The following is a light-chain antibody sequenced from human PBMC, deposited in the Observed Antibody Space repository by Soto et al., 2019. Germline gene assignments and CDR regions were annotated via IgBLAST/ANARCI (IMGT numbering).Light chain of an antibody. CDR1: QSINAH. CDR3: QQYNTWLWT. CDR2: GAS. Sequence: EVVMTQSPATLSVSPGKRVTLSCRASQSINAHLAWYQQKPGQAPRLLIHGASTRATGIPARFSGSGFGTEFILPISSIQSEDFAVYYCQQYNTWLWTFGQGTKVEIQ. J-gene: IGKJ1*01. V-gene: IGKV3-15*01.